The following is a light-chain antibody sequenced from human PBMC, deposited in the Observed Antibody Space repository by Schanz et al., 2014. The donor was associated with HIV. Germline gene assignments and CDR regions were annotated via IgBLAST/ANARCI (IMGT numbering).Light chain of an antibody. CDR3: QQYGSSSWT. CDR2: GAS. J-gene: IGKJ1*01. Sequence: ETVMTQSPATLSVSPGESATLSCRASQSVSSNLAWYQQKPGQAPRLLIYGASSRATGIPDRFIGSGSGTDFTLTITRLEPEDFAVYYCQQYGSSSWTFGQGTKVEIK. CDR1: QSVSSN. V-gene: IGKV3-20*01.